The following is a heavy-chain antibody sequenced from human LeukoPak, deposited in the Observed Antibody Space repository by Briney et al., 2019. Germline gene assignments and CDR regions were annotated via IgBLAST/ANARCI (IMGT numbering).Heavy chain of an antibody. CDR2: IYHSGTT. J-gene: IGHJ4*02. CDR3: ARDKRIAAAGQFDY. V-gene: IGHV4-4*02. Sequence: PSGTLSLTCAVSGDSITSSKWWSWVRQSPEKGLEWIGEIYHSGTTNYNPSLKSRVTISVDKSKNQFSLKLTSVTAADTAVYYCARDKRIAAAGQFDYWGQGTLVTVSS. CDR1: GDSITSSKW. D-gene: IGHD6-13*01.